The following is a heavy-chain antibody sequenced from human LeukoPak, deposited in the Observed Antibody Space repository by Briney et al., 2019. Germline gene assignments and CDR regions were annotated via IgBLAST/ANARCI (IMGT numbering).Heavy chain of an antibody. D-gene: IGHD2-15*01. CDR1: GFTFSSYG. J-gene: IGHJ4*02. CDR3: AREDIGLDY. V-gene: IGHV3-48*01. Sequence: GGSLTLSCAASGFTFSSYGMIWVRQSQGKGLEWVSYISSSSTIQYADSVRGRFTISRDNAKNSLYLQMDSLRAEDTAVYYCAREDIGLDYWGQGILVTVSS. CDR2: ISSSSTI.